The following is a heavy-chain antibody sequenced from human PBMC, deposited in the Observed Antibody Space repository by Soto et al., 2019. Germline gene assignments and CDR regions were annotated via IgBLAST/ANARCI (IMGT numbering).Heavy chain of an antibody. CDR2: LWYDGSNK. CDR1: GFTFTSYG. V-gene: IGHV3-33*01. J-gene: IGHJ6*02. CDR3: ARDRRIGDRSYNYYYYGMDV. Sequence: GGSLRLSCAASGFTFTSYGMHWVRQAPGKGLEWVAALWYDGSNKYYADSVKGRFTVSRDNSKNTLYLQMNSLRAEDTAVYYCARDRRIGDRSYNYYYYGMDVWGQGTTVTVSS. D-gene: IGHD3-16*01.